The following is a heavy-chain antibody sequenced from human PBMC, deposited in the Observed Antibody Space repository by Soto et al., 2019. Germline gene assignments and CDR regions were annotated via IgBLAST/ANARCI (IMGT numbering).Heavy chain of an antibody. Sequence: PSQTLSLTCAISGDRVSSNSAAWNWIRQSPSRGLEWLGRTYYRSKWYNDYAVSVKSRITINPDTSKNQFSLQLNSVTPEDTAVYYCARAGDYDSWGGYTSQYYYYGMDVWGQGTTVTVSS. D-gene: IGHD3-3*01. V-gene: IGHV6-1*01. J-gene: IGHJ6*02. CDR2: TYYRSKWYN. CDR3: ARAGDYDSWGGYTSQYYYYGMDV. CDR1: GDRVSSNSAA.